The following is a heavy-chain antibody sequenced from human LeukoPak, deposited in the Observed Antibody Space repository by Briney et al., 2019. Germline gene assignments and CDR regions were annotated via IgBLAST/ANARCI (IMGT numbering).Heavy chain of an antibody. CDR1: GYTFTSYD. CDR2: MNPNSGNT. Sequence: GAAVKVSCQASGYTFTSYDINWVRQATGQGLEWMGWMNPNSGNTGYAQKFQGRVTMTRNTSISTAYMELSSLRSEDTAVYYCARGRRFMVRGVIPDYWGQGTLVTVSS. D-gene: IGHD3-10*01. J-gene: IGHJ4*02. V-gene: IGHV1-8*01. CDR3: ARGRRFMVRGVIPDY.